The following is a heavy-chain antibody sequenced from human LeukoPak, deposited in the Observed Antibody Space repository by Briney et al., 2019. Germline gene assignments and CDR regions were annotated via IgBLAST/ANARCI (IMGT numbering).Heavy chain of an antibody. V-gene: IGHV3-30*03. CDR1: AFTFSTYG. D-gene: IGHD3-9*01. Sequence: GGSLRLSCAASAFTFSTYGMHWVRQAPGKGLEWVAVILYDGNNKYYADSVSCRFTISRDNSKNTLYLQMNSLRAEDTAVYYCARVPEYMDILIAYSTTPDYWGQGTLVTVSS. J-gene: IGHJ4*02. CDR2: ILYDGNNK. CDR3: ARVPEYMDILIAYSTTPDY.